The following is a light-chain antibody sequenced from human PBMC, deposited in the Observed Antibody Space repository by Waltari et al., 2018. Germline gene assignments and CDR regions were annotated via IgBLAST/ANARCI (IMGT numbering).Light chain of an antibody. Sequence: IQMTQSPSSLSASVGDRVTITCRASQGLSNYLAWYQQKPGKFPKLLIYAASTLQSGVPSRFSGSGSGTDFTLTISSLQPEDVATYYCQKYNSAYLTFGGGTKVEIK. CDR2: AAS. CDR3: QKYNSAYLT. J-gene: IGKJ4*01. V-gene: IGKV1-27*01. CDR1: QGLSNY.